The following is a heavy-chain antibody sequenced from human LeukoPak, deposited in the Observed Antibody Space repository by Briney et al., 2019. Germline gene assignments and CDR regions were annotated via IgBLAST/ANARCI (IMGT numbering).Heavy chain of an antibody. J-gene: IGHJ3*02. D-gene: IGHD2/OR15-2a*01. V-gene: IGHV1-46*01. CDR3: ARGLYFEDAFDI. CDR1: GYTFTSYY. Sequence: ASVKVSCKASGYTFTSYYMHWVRQAPGQGLEWMGIINPSGGRTRYAQKFQGRVTMTRDMSTSTVYMELSSLRSEDTAVYYCARGLYFEDAFDIWGQGTMVTVSS. CDR2: INPSGGRT.